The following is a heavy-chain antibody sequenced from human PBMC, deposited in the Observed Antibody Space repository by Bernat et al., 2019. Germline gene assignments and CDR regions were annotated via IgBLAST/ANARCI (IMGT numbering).Heavy chain of an antibody. V-gene: IGHV3-30*01. J-gene: IGHJ6*02. CDR3: ARVGGGLRRQVTYGMDV. CDR2: ISYDGSNK. Sequence: QVQLVESGGGVVQPGRSLRLSCAASGFTFSSYAMHWVRQAPGKGLERVAVISYDGSNKYYADSVKGRFTISRDNSKNTLYLQMNSLRAEDTAVYYCARVGGGLRRQVTYGMDVWGQGTTVTVSS. CDR1: GFTFSSYA. D-gene: IGHD3-16*01.